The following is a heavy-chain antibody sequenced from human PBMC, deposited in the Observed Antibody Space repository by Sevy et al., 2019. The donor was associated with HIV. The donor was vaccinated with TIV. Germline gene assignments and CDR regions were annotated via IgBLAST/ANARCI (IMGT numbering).Heavy chain of an antibody. V-gene: IGHV3-30*18. CDR3: AKDRESEQQLVPPFLDY. Sequence: GGSLRLSCAASGFTFSTYGMQWVRQAPGKGLEWVAVISYDGSNKYYADSVKGRFTISRDNSKNTLSLRMNSLRREDTAVYFCAKDRESEQQLVPPFLDYWGQGSLVTVSS. CDR2: ISYDGSNK. J-gene: IGHJ4*02. D-gene: IGHD6-13*01. CDR1: GFTFSTYG.